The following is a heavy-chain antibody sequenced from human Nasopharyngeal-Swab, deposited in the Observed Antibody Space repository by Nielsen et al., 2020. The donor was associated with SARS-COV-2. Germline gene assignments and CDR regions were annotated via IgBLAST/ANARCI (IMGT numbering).Heavy chain of an antibody. J-gene: IGHJ4*02. V-gene: IGHV3-11*01. D-gene: IGHD3-16*01. CDR2: ISSGGSTI. CDR3: ARDKTYYPDY. Sequence: RQAPGKGLEWVSYISSGGSTIYYADSVKGRFTISRDNAKNSLYLQMNSLRAEDTAVYYCARDKTYYPDYWGQGTLVTVSS.